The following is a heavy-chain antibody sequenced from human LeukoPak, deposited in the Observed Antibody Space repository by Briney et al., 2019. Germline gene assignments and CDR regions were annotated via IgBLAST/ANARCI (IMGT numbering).Heavy chain of an antibody. J-gene: IGHJ4*02. CDR1: GDSISSYY. V-gene: IGHV4-59*01. Sequence: PSETLSLTCNVSGDSISSYYWSWIRQPPGKGLEWIGYIYYTGTTSYNLSLKSRVTISVDTSKNQFSLKLSSVTAADRAVYYCARGASSYDFWGQGTLVTVPS. CDR2: IYYTGTT. D-gene: IGHD2-15*01. CDR3: ARGASSYDF.